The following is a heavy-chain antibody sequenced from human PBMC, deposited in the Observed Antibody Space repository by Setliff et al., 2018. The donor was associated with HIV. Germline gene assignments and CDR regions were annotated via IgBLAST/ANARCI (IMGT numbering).Heavy chain of an antibody. J-gene: IGHJ1*01. CDR1: GFIFGDND. D-gene: IGHD4-17*01. CDR3: TTTYGDYVFAEYFQH. CDR2: IRSKAYGGTT. V-gene: IGHV3-49*04. Sequence: GGSLRLSCTASGFIFGDNDMSWVRQAPGKGLEWVGSIRSKAYGGTTEYAASVKGRFTIPRDDSKSIAYLQMNSLKTEDTAVYYCTTTYGDYVFAEYFQHWGQGTLVTVSS.